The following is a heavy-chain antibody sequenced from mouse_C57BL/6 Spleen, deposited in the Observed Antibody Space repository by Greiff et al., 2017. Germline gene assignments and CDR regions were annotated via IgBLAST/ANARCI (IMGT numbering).Heavy chain of an antibody. V-gene: IGHV1-15*01. CDR3: TRSNWDRRDY. J-gene: IGHJ2*01. D-gene: IGHD4-1*01. Sequence: QVQLQQSGAELVRPGASVTLSCKASGYTFTDYEMHWVKQTPVHGLEWIGAIDPEPGGTAYNQKFKGKAILTADKSSSTAYMELRSLTSEDSAVYYCTRSNWDRRDYWGQGTTLTVSS. CDR1: GYTFTDYE. CDR2: IDPEPGGT.